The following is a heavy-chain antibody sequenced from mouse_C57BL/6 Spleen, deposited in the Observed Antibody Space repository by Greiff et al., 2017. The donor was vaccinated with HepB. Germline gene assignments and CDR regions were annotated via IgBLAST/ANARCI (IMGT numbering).Heavy chain of an antibody. CDR1: GYTFTSYW. J-gene: IGHJ4*01. CDR2: IYPGSGST. V-gene: IGHV1-55*01. CDR3: ARPPFFYAMDY. Sequence: QVQLQHPGAELVKPGASVKMSCKASGYTFTSYWITWVKQRPGQGLEWIGDIYPGSGSTNYNEKFKSKATLTVDTSSSTAYMQLSSLTSEDSAVYYCARPPFFYAMDYWGQGTSVTVSS.